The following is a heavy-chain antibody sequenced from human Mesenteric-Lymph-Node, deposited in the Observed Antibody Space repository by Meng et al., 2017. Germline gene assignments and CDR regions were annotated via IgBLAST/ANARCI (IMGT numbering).Heavy chain of an antibody. CDR1: GGSISSSRHY. Sequence: QLQAPGPGLVKPSETLSLTCTVSGGSISSSRHYWGWIRQPPGKGPEWIGSIYYSGSTYYNPSLRSRVTMSLDTSKNQFSLKLSSVTATDTAVYYCARHDGGYGDYFDHWGQGTLVTVSS. J-gene: IGHJ4*02. V-gene: IGHV4-39*01. D-gene: IGHD5-12*01. CDR3: ARHDGGYGDYFDH. CDR2: IYYSGST.